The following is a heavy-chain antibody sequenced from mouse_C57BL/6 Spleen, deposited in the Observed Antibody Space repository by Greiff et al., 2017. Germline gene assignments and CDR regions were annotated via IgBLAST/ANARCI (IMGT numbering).Heavy chain of an antibody. CDR3: ARRGYSNFDY. Sequence: VQLQQSGPELVKPGASVKISCKASGYSFTSYYIHWVKQRPGQGLEWIGWIYPGSGNTKYNEKFKGKATLTADTSSSTAYMQLSSLPSEDSAVYYCARRGYSNFDYWGQGTTLTVSS. J-gene: IGHJ2*01. CDR1: GYSFTSYY. D-gene: IGHD2-5*01. V-gene: IGHV1-66*01. CDR2: IYPGSGNT.